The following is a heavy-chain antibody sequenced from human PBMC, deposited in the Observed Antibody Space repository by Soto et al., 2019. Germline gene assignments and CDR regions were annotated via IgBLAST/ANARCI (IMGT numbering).Heavy chain of an antibody. CDR3: ARHERYCSGGTCYSGY. D-gene: IGHD2-15*01. CDR1: GFTFRDYY. V-gene: IGHV3-11*01. J-gene: IGHJ4*02. CDR2: ISSSGSNT. Sequence: QVQLVESGGGLVKPGGSLRLSCASSGFTFRDYYMSWIRHAPGKGLEWVSYISSSGSNTYYADAVKGRFTISRDNAKNSLYLQMNSLRVEDTADYYCARHERYCSGGTCYSGYWGQGTLVTVSS.